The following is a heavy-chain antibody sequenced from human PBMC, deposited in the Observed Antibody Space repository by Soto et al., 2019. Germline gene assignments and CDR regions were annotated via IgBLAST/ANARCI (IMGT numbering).Heavy chain of an antibody. CDR2: IKTDGSVT. Sequence: LRLSCAASGFTFSTYWMHCVLQAPGKGLVWVSRIKTDGSVTTYADSVKGRFTISRDNARNTLYLQMNTLRAKDTAVYDCARDLGGSHDYWGRGTLVTAS. CDR3: ARDLGGSHDY. D-gene: IGHD3-16*01. V-gene: IGHV3-74*01. CDR1: GFTFSTYW. J-gene: IGHJ4*02.